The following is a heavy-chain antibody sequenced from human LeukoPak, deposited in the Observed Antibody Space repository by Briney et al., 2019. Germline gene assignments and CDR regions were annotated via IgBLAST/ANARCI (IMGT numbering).Heavy chain of an antibody. D-gene: IGHD3-9*01. CDR2: ISAYNGNT. Sequence: ASVKVSCKASVYTFTSYGISWVRQAPGQPLEWMGWISAYNGNTNYAQKLHGRVTMTTDTSTCTAYMELRSLRSDDTAVYYCARGYDILTGYYDAFDIWGQGTMVTDSS. CDR3: ARGYDILTGYYDAFDI. V-gene: IGHV1-18*01. CDR1: VYTFTSYG. J-gene: IGHJ3*02.